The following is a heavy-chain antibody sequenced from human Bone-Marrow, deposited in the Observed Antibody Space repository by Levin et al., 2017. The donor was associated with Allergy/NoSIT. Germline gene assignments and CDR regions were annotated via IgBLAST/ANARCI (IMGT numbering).Heavy chain of an antibody. CDR2: IYHTGYT. CDR1: SISTYY. Sequence: SETLSLTCSVDSISTYYWRWIRQTPEKGLEWLGYIYHTGYTTYNPSLKSRVTILVDTSKSQFSLTLNSVTAADTGLYSCAKGGSWPIFDNWGQGAPVIVSS. J-gene: IGHJ4*02. V-gene: IGHV4-59*01. CDR3: AKGGSWPIFDN. D-gene: IGHD2-15*01.